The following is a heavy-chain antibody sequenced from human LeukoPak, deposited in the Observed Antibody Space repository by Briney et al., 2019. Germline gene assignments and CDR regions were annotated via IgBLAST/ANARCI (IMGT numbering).Heavy chain of an antibody. V-gene: IGHV4-59*08. J-gene: IGHJ3*02. D-gene: IGHD6-6*01. CDR2: IYYSGST. CDR3: AREYSSSSGRRAFDI. CDR1: GGSISGYY. Sequence: SETLSLTCTVSGGSISGYYWSWIRQPPGKGLEWIGYIYYSGSTNYNPSLKSRLTISIDTSENQFSVKLSSVTAADTAVYYCAREYSSSSGRRAFDIWGQGTMVTVSS.